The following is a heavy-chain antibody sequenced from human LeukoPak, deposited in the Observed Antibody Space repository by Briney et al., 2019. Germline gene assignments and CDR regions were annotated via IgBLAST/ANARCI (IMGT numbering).Heavy chain of an antibody. CDR1: GGSISSYY. V-gene: IGHV4-4*07. CDR2: IYTSGST. D-gene: IGHD1-26*01. Sequence: KSSETLSLTCTVSGGSISSYYWSWIRQPAGKGLEWIVRIYTSGSTNYNPSLKSRVTMSVDTSKNQFSLKLSSVTAADTAVYYCAREPPRIVGATLYYFDYWGQGTLVTVSS. J-gene: IGHJ4*02. CDR3: AREPPRIVGATLYYFDY.